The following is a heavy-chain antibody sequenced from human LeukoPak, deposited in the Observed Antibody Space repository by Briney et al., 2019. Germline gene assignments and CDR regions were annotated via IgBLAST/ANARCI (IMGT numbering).Heavy chain of an antibody. Sequence: GGSLRLSCAASGFTFSSYWMSWVGQAPGKGLEGLANIKQDGREKQYVGSVKGRFAISRDTAENSLYLQMNSLKAEDTAVYYCGRFTRSGDSVYWGQGTLVTVSS. CDR1: GFTFSSYW. D-gene: IGHD7-27*01. V-gene: IGHV3-7*04. CDR2: IKQDGREK. CDR3: GRFTRSGDSVY. J-gene: IGHJ4*02.